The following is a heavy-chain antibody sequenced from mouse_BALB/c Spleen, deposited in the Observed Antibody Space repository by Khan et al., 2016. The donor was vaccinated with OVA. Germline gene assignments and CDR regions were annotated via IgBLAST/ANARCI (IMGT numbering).Heavy chain of an antibody. CDR3: ARSLYYSYGYALDC. CDR2: ISSTGST. Sequence: VELVESGPGLVKPSQSLSLTCTVTGYSITSDYAWNWIRQFPENKLEWMGYISSTGSTSYNPSLKSRISITRDTSKNQFFLQLKSVTTEDTATXYCARSLYYSYGYALDCWGRGTSVTVSS. V-gene: IGHV3-2*02. CDR1: GYSITSDYA. D-gene: IGHD2-14*01. J-gene: IGHJ4*01.